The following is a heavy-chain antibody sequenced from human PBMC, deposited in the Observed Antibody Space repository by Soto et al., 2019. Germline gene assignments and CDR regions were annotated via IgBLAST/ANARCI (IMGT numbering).Heavy chain of an antibody. CDR2: INPSGGST. V-gene: IGHV1-46*01. D-gene: IGHD2-2*02. J-gene: IGHJ4*02. CDR3: ERVDPYCSSTSCYIDY. CDR1: GYTFTSYY. Sequence: QVQLVQSGAEVKKPGASVKVSCKASGYTFTSYYMHWVRQAPGQGLEWMGIINPSGGSTSYAKKFKGRVTMTRDTSTRTVYMELSSLRSEDTAVYYCERVDPYCSSTSCYIDYGGQGTLVTVSS.